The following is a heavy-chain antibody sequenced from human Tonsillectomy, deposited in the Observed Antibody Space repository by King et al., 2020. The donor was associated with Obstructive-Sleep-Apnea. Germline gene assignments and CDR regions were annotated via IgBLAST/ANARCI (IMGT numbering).Heavy chain of an antibody. D-gene: IGHD6-13*01. V-gene: IGHV3-30*02. CDR3: AKDRSSSWSGPDY. CDR1: GFPFSNYG. J-gene: IGHJ4*02. CDR2: IGYDGSNK. Sequence: VQLVESGVGVVQPGGSLRLSCAASGFPFSNYGMHWVRQAPGKGLEWVAFIGYDGSNKHYADSVKGRFTVSRDNSKNTLYLQVNSLRPEDTAGYYCAKDRSSSWSGPDYWGQGTLVTVSS.